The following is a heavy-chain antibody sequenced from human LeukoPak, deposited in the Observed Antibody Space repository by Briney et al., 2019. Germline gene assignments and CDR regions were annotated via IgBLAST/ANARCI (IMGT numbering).Heavy chain of an antibody. CDR2: IRSKAYAGKT. CDR1: GFNFGDYG. J-gene: IGHJ4*02. D-gene: IGHD3-22*01. V-gene: IGHV3-49*04. CDR3: TRGDYYDSSGYYFLFDY. Sequence: GGSLRLSCTASGFNFGDYGMSWVRQAPGKGLERVGFIRSKAYAGKTEYAASVKGSFTISRDDSKSIAYLQMNSLKTEDTAVYYCTRGDYYDSSGYYFLFDYWGQGTLVTVSS.